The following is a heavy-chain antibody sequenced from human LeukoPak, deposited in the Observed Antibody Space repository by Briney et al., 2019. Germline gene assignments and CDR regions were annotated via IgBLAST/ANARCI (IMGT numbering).Heavy chain of an antibody. CDR2: IIPIFGTA. CDR1: GGTFSSYA. Sequence: VASVKVSCKASGGTFSSYAISWVRQAPGQGLEWMGGIIPIFGTANYAQKFQGRVTITADESTSTAYMELSSLRSEDTAVYYCARNRQIATLRDDAFDIWGQGTMVTVSS. V-gene: IGHV1-69*13. J-gene: IGHJ3*02. D-gene: IGHD2-21*01. CDR3: ARNRQIATLRDDAFDI.